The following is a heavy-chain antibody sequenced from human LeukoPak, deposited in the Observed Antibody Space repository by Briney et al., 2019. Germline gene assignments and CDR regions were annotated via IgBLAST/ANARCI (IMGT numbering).Heavy chain of an antibody. CDR3: ARHGRANGLDI. CDR2: IYYSGST. D-gene: IGHD2-8*01. V-gene: IGHV4-59*08. CDR1: GGSISSYY. Sequence: SETLSHTCTVSGGSISSYYWSWIRQPPGKGLEWIGYIYYSGSTNYNPSLKSRVTISVDTSKNQFSLKLNSMTAADTAVYYCARHGRANGLDIWGQGTMVTVSS. J-gene: IGHJ3*02.